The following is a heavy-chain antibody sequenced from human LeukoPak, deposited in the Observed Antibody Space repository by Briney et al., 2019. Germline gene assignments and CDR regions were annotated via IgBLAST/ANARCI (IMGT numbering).Heavy chain of an antibody. CDR1: GGSISSYY. D-gene: IGHD6-19*01. CDR3: ARGNRRYSSGWSYFDY. CDR2: INHSGST. J-gene: IGHJ4*02. Sequence: SETLSLTCTVSGGSISSYYWSWIRQPPGKGLEWIGEINHSGSTNYNPSLKSRVTISVDTSKNQFSLKLSSVTAADTAVYYCARGNRRYSSGWSYFDYWGQGTLVTVSS. V-gene: IGHV4-34*01.